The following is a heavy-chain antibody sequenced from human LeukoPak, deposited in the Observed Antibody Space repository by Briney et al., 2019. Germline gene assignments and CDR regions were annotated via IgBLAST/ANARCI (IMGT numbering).Heavy chain of an antibody. V-gene: IGHV3-23*01. CDR3: AKGSRYCGGDCQYYFDY. J-gene: IGHJ4*02. D-gene: IGHD2-21*02. Sequence: GGSLRLSCAASGFTFSSYAMSWVRQAPGKGLESVSAISGSGGSTYYADSVKGRFTISRDNSKNTLYLQMNSLRAEDTAVYYCAKGSRYCGGDCQYYFDYWGQGTLVTVSS. CDR2: ISGSGGST. CDR1: GFTFSSYA.